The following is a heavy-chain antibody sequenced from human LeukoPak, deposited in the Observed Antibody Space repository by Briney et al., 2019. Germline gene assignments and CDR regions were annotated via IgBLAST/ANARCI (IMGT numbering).Heavy chain of an antibody. V-gene: IGHV4-59*01. J-gene: IGHJ5*02. CDR3: AREAYSSSWYPNWFDP. Sequence: SETLSLTCTVSGGSIRSYYWSWIRQPPGKGLEWIGYIYYSGSTNYNPSLKSRVTISVDTSKNQFSLKLSSVTTADTAVYYCAREAYSSSWYPNWFDPWGQGTLVTVSS. D-gene: IGHD6-13*01. CDR1: GGSIRSYY. CDR2: IYYSGST.